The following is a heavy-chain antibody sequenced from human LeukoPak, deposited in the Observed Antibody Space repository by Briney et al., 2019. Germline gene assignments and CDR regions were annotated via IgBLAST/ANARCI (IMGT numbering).Heavy chain of an antibody. V-gene: IGHV3-48*03. D-gene: IGHD2-2*01. J-gene: IGHJ1*01. CDR2: ISSSGSTV. Sequence: GGSLRLSCAASGFTFSNYEMDWVRQAPGKGPEWVSYISSSGSTVHYADSVKGRFTISRDNSKNTLYLQMTSLTAEDTAVYYCASAREYCISSECCDYFQHWGQGTLVSVSS. CDR3: ASAREYCISSECCDYFQH. CDR1: GFTFSNYE.